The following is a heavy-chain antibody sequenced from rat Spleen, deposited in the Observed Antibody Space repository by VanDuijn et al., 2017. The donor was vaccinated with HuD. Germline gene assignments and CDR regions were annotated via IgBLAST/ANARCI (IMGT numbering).Heavy chain of an antibody. Sequence: EVQLVESGGGLVQPGRSLKLSCVTSGFTFNYYWMTWIRRAPGRGLEWVASITNASGGTHYPDSVKGRFTISRDIAKSTLYLQMNNLRSEDTATYYCARHSYAPIYVMDAWGQGASVTVSS. CDR3: ARHSYAPIYVMDA. D-gene: IGHD1-12*01. CDR1: GFTFNYYW. CDR2: ITNASGGT. V-gene: IGHV5-31*01. J-gene: IGHJ4*01.